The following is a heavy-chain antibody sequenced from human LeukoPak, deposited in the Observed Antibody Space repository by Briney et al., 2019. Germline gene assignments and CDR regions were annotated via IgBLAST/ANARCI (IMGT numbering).Heavy chain of an antibody. CDR2: IVVGSGNT. V-gene: IGHV1-58*02. CDR1: GFTFTSSA. CDR3: ARSPSSGWPYFDY. D-gene: IGHD6-19*01. Sequence: SVKVSCKASGFTFTSSAMQWVRQARGQRLEWIGWIVVGSGNTNYAQKFQERVTITRDMSTSTAYMELSSLRSEDTAVYYCARSPSSGWPYFDYWGQGALVTVSS. J-gene: IGHJ4*02.